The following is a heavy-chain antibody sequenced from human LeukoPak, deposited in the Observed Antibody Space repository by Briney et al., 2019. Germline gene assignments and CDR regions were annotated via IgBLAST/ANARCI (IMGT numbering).Heavy chain of an antibody. CDR2: IYYSRST. J-gene: IGHJ3*02. Sequence: SETLSLTCTVSGGSISSYYWSWIRQPPGKGLEWIGYIYYSRSTNYNPSLKSRVTISVDTSKNQFSLKLSSVTAADTAVYYCARSASSRYSYGYGVAFDIWGQGTMVTVSS. CDR3: ARSASSRYSYGYGVAFDI. V-gene: IGHV4-59*08. CDR1: GGSISSYY. D-gene: IGHD5-18*01.